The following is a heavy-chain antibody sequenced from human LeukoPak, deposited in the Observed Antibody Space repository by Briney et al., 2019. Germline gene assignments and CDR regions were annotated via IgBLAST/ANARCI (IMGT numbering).Heavy chain of an antibody. CDR3: ARIYDYVWGSYRLDYDY. J-gene: IGHJ4*02. D-gene: IGHD3-16*02. Sequence: GASVKVSCKASGYTFIGYYMHWVRQAPGQGLEWMGWINPNSGGTNYAQKFQGRVTMTRDTSISTAYMELSRLRSDDTAVYYCARIYDYVWGSYRLDYDYWGQGTLVTVSS. V-gene: IGHV1-2*02. CDR2: INPNSGGT. CDR1: GYTFIGYY.